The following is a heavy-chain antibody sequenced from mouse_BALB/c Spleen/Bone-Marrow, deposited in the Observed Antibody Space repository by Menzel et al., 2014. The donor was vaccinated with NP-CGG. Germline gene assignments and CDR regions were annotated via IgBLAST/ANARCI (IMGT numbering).Heavy chain of an antibody. D-gene: IGHD2-10*02. J-gene: IGHJ1*01. Sequence: QVQLQQPDAELVKPGASVKISCKASGYTFTDQSIHWVKQKPEQGQEWIGYISPGNGDIKYNEKFKGKATLTADKSSSTAYMQLNSLTSEDSAVYFCKRSRYGYWYFDVWGAGTTVTVSS. V-gene: IGHV1S53*02. CDR1: GYTFTDQS. CDR2: ISPGNGDI. CDR3: KRSRYGYWYFDV.